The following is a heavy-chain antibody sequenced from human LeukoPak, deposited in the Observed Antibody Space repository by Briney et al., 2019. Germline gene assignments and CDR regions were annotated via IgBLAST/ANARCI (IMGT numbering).Heavy chain of an antibody. CDR2: ISAYNGNT. Sequence: GASVKVSCKASGYTFTSYGISWVRQAPGQGLEWMGRISAYNGNTNYAQKLQGRVTMTTDTSTSTAYMELRSLRSDDTAVYYCARDWGVFITMVRGASPGRGPPYFYGMDVWGQGTTVTVSS. CDR3: ARDWGVFITMVRGASPGRGPPYFYGMDV. V-gene: IGHV1-18*01. J-gene: IGHJ6*02. D-gene: IGHD3-10*01. CDR1: GYTFTSYG.